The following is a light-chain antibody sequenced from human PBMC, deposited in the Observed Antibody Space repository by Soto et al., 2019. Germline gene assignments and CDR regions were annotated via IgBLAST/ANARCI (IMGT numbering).Light chain of an antibody. CDR2: AAS. Sequence: EIVMTQSPATLSVSPGERATLSCRASQSVSSNLAWYQQKPGQAPRLLIYAASTRAPGVPARFSGSGSGTDFTLAIANLQPEDFGLDYCQHYHNFPRTFGQGTKVDIK. V-gene: IGKV3-15*01. CDR1: QSVSSN. J-gene: IGKJ2*01. CDR3: QHYHNFPRT.